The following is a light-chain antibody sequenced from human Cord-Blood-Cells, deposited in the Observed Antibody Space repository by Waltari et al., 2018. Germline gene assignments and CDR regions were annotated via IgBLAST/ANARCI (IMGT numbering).Light chain of an antibody. Sequence: QSALTQPASVSGSPGQSITISCTGTSSDVGSYNLVSWYQQHPGKAPKLMFYEGSKRPSGVSNRFSGSKSGNTDSLTISGLQAEDEADYYCCSYAGSSNVVFGGGTKLTVL. CDR2: EGS. J-gene: IGLJ2*01. CDR1: SSDVGSYNL. CDR3: CSYAGSSNVV. V-gene: IGLV2-23*01.